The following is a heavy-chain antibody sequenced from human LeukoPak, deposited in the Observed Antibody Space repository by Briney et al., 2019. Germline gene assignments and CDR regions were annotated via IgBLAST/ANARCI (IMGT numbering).Heavy chain of an antibody. J-gene: IGHJ4*02. D-gene: IGHD2-2*01. CDR1: GFTFSSYA. V-gene: IGHV3-23*01. CDR2: ISGSGGST. CDR3: AKPFDIVVVPAAPDY. Sequence: GGSLRLSCAASGFTFSSYAMSWVRQAPGKGLEWVSAISGSGGSTYYADSVKGRFTISRDNTKNTLYLQMNSLRAEDTAVYYCAKPFDIVVVPAAPDYWGQGTLVTVSS.